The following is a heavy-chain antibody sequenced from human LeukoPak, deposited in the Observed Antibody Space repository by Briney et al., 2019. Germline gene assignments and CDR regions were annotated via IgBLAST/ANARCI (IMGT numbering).Heavy chain of an antibody. J-gene: IGHJ4*02. CDR1: GLTFSSYW. D-gene: IGHD2-2*01. Sequence: TGGSLRLSCAASGLTFSSYWMSWVRQAPGKGLEWVANIKQDGSEKYYVDSVKGRFTISRDNAKNSLYLQMNSLRAEDTAVYYCARDFAAAAKGAHWGQGTLVTVSS. CDR2: IKQDGSEK. V-gene: IGHV3-7*01. CDR3: ARDFAAAAKGAH.